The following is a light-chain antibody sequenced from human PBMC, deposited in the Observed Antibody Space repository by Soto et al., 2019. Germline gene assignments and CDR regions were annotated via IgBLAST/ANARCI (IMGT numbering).Light chain of an antibody. CDR2: TAS. Sequence: DIQMTQSPSSLSASVGDRVTITCRASHDISTFLAWYQQKQGKVPKLLIYTASTLQSGVPSRFSGSGSGTDFTLTISSLQPEDVATYYCQKYNSDPWTFGQGTKVDI. CDR1: HDISTF. J-gene: IGKJ1*01. CDR3: QKYNSDPWT. V-gene: IGKV1-27*01.